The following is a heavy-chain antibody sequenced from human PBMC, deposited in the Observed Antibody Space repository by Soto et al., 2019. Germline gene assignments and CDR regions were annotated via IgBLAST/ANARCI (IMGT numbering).Heavy chain of an antibody. J-gene: IGHJ4*02. D-gene: IGHD3-3*01. CDR3: ARPQNYDFWSGYYPH. CDR2: ISGSGGST. V-gene: IGHV3-23*01. Sequence: EVQLLESGGGLVQPGGSLRLSCAASGFTFSSYAMSWVRQAPGKGLEWVSAISGSGGSTYYADSVKGRFIISRDNSKNPLYLRMNSLRAEDTAVYYCARPQNYDFWSGYYPHWGQGTLVTVSS. CDR1: GFTFSSYA.